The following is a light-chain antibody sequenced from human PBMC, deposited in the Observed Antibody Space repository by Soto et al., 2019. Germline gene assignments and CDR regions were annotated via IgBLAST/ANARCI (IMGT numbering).Light chain of an antibody. Sequence: EIVMTQSPLSLPVTPGEPASISCRSSQSLLHSNGYNYLDWYLQKPGQSPQLLVYLGSDRASGVXDKXSGSGSGTDFTLKISRVEAEDVGVYYCMQALQTPLTFGGGTKVEIK. CDR3: MQALQTPLT. CDR1: QSLLHSNGYNY. V-gene: IGKV2-28*01. J-gene: IGKJ4*01. CDR2: LGS.